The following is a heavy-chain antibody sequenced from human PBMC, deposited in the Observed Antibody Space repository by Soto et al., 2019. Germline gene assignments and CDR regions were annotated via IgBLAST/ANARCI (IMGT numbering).Heavy chain of an antibody. J-gene: IGHJ4*02. D-gene: IGHD3-22*01. V-gene: IGHV4-34*01. CDR3: ARGSASGYGFDS. CDR2: VHHSGTT. Sequence: SETLSLTCAVSGGSFNSYYWSWVRQSPGKGLEWIGEVHHSGTTKYNPSLEARFTISVDTSKNQVSLRLTSVTAADRAVYYCARGSASGYGFDSWGPGTLVTVSS. CDR1: GGSFNSYY.